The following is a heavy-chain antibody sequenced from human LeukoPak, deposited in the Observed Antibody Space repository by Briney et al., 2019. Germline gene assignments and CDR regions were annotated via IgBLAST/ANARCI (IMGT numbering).Heavy chain of an antibody. Sequence: SETLSLTCTVSGGSISSYYWTWIRQPAGKGLEWIGRIYTSGTTNYSPSLKSRVTMSVDTPKNQFSLKLSSVTAADTAVYYCARTSGRYYPFDFWGQGTLVTVSS. CDR3: ARTSGRYYPFDF. V-gene: IGHV4-4*07. CDR1: GGSISSYY. D-gene: IGHD1-26*01. J-gene: IGHJ4*02. CDR2: IYTSGTT.